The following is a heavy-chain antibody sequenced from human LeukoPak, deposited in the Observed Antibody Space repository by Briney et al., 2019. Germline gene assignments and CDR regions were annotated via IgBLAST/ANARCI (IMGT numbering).Heavy chain of an antibody. J-gene: IGHJ4*02. V-gene: IGHV4-30-2*01. CDR1: GVPISSGGYS. Sequence: SETLSLTCSVSGVPISSGGYSWSWIRQAPGSGLEWIGYIYHLGTAYYNSSLQNRVSISIDRSQNQFSLRLSSLTAADTAVYYCARRNSGFNGGYTFDSWGQGILVTVSS. CDR3: ARRNSGFNGGYTFDS. CDR2: IYHLGTA. D-gene: IGHD2-8*01.